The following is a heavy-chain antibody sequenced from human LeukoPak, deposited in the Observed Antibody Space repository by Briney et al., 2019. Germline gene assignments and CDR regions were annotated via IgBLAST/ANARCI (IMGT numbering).Heavy chain of an antibody. J-gene: IGHJ5*02. Sequence: GASVKVSCKASGYTFTGYYMHWVRQAPGQGLEWMGRINPNSGGTNYAQKFQGRVTMTRDTSISTAYMELSRLRSDDTAVYYCAKSIVGATYNWFDPWGQGTLVTVSS. CDR3: AKSIVGATYNWFDP. V-gene: IGHV1-2*06. D-gene: IGHD1-26*01. CDR2: INPNSGGT. CDR1: GYTFTGYY.